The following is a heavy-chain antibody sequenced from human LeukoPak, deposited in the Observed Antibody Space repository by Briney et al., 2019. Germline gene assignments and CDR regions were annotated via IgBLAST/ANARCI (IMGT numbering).Heavy chain of an antibody. V-gene: IGHV1-46*01. J-gene: IGHJ4*02. Sequence: GASVKVSCKASGSSFPSYYIHWVRQAPGQGLERMGIINPTTGSTIYAQTFQGRVTMTRDVSTSTVYMDLSSLRSADTAVYYCARCGPFYRGPSEYYFDYWGQGTLVTVSS. CDR1: GSSFPSYY. CDR3: ARCGPFYRGPSEYYFDY. CDR2: INPTTGST. D-gene: IGHD4-23*01.